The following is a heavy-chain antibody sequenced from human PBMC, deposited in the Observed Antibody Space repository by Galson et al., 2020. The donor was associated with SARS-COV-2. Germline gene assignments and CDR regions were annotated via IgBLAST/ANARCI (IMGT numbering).Heavy chain of an antibody. Sequence: AGSLTLSSAASGLTFTNHYLHWVRQAPGKGLECVTSISGSGNYTLYADSVKGRFTTYRDNAKSSMYLQLGGRRAEDTAVYYCVRGPSRAAGDQGAWDSWGPGTMVTVS. V-gene: IGHV3-21*06. CDR1: GLTFTNHY. CDR3: VRGPSRAAGDQGAWDS. D-gene: IGHD6-13*01. J-gene: IGHJ3*01. CDR2: ISGSGNYT.